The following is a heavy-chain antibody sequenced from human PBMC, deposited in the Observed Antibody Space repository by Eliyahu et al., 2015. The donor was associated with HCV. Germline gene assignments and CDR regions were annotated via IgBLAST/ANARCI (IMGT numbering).Heavy chain of an antibody. CDR3: TRETERRLNF. CDR2: IFHAGNT. V-gene: IGHV4-38-2*02. D-gene: IGHD5-12*01. CDR1: XFSISNGYW. J-gene: IGHJ4*02. Sequence: QVQLQESGPGLVKPSETLSLTCSVSXFSISNGYWWGWIRQSPGRGLEWIASIFHAGNTLYNPPLKSRVAISVDTPKNQFSLELSSVTAADTAVYYCTRETERRLNFWGQGMLVTVSS.